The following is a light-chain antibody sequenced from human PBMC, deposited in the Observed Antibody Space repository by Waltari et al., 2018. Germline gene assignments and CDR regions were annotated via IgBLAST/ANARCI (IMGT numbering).Light chain of an antibody. CDR3: QHHFRLPAT. V-gene: IGKV3-20*01. Sequence: IMLTQSPGTLSLSPGDRATLSCRASQSISRYLAWYQQKPGQAPRPLIYGASTRANGIPDRFSGSGSGTDFSLTISGLEPEDSAVYYCQHHFRLPATFGQGTKVEIK. CDR2: GAS. J-gene: IGKJ1*01. CDR1: QSISRY.